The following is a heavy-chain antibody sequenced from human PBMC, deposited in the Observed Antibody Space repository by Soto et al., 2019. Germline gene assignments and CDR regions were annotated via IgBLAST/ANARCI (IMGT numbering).Heavy chain of an antibody. CDR2: IIPILGIA. D-gene: IGHD3-3*01. CDR3: ARVGFWSGYYNNWFDP. CDR1: RGTFSSYS. V-gene: IGHV1-69*04. Sequence: SVKVSCKDPRGTFSSYSISWLRQAHGQGLEWMGRIIPILGIANYAQKFQGRVTITADKSTSTAYMELSSLRSEDTAVYYCARVGFWSGYYNNWFDPWGQGTLVTVSS. J-gene: IGHJ5*02.